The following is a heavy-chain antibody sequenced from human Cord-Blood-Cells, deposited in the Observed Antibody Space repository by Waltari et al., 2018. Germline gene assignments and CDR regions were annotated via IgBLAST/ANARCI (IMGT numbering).Heavy chain of an antibody. Sequence: EVQLLESGGGLVQPGGSLRLSCAASGFTFNSYAMSWVRQAPGKGLEWVSAISCSGGSTYYADSVKGRFTISKDNSKNTLYLQMNSLRAEDTAVYYCAKDRDGLFDYWGQGTLVTVSS. V-gene: IGHV3-23*01. D-gene: IGHD3-10*01. CDR1: GFTFNSYA. CDR3: AKDRDGLFDY. J-gene: IGHJ4*02. CDR2: ISCSGGST.